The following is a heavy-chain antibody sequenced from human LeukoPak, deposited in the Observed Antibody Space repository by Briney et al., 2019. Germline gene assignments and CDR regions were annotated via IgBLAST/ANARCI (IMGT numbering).Heavy chain of an antibody. CDR1: GFTFDDYG. CDR3: ARDLFHRYYYGSGSSEFDP. CDR2: INWNGGST. Sequence: PGGFLRLSCAASGFTFDDYGMSWVRQAPGKGLEWVPGINWNGGSTGYADSVKGRFTISRDNAKNSLYLQMNSLRAEDTALYHCARDLFHRYYYGSGSSEFDPWGQGTLVTVSS. J-gene: IGHJ5*02. D-gene: IGHD3-10*01. V-gene: IGHV3-20*01.